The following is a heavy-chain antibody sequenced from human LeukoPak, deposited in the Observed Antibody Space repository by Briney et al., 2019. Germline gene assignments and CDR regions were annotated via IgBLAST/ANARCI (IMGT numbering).Heavy chain of an antibody. CDR2: ISYDGSNK. Sequence: AGGSLRLSCAASGFTFSSYAMHWVRQAPGKGLEWVAVISYDGSNKYYADSVKGRFTISRDNSKNTLYLQMNSLRAEDTAVYYCARDLMVRGVIHDAFDIWGQGTMVTVSS. V-gene: IGHV3-30-3*01. CDR3: ARDLMVRGVIHDAFDI. CDR1: GFTFSSYA. J-gene: IGHJ3*02. D-gene: IGHD3-10*01.